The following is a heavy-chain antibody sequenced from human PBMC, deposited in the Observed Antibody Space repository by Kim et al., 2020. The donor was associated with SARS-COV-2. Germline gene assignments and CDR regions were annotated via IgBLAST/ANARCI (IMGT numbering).Heavy chain of an antibody. Sequence: SVKVSCKASGGTFSSYAISWVRQAPGQGLEWMGGIIPIFGTANYAQKFQGRVTITADESTSTAYMELSSLRSEDTAVYYCARARDYGGTIYYGMDVWGQGTTVTVSS. J-gene: IGHJ6*02. D-gene: IGHD4-17*01. CDR1: GGTFSSYA. CDR3: ARARDYGGTIYYGMDV. CDR2: IIPIFGTA. V-gene: IGHV1-69*13.